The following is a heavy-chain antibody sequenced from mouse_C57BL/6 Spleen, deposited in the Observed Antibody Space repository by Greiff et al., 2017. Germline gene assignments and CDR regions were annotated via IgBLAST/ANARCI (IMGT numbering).Heavy chain of an antibody. D-gene: IGHD2-2*01. V-gene: IGHV14-2*01. J-gene: IGHJ3*01. Sequence: VQLQQSGAELVKPGASVKLSCTASGFNIKDYYMHWVKQRTEQGLEWIGRIDPEDGETNYAPTFQGKATITADTSSNTAYLQLSSLTSADTAVYYCARWGCTMVKSAYWGQGTLVTVSA. CDR2: IDPEDGET. CDR3: ARWGCTMVKSAY. CDR1: GFNIKDYY.